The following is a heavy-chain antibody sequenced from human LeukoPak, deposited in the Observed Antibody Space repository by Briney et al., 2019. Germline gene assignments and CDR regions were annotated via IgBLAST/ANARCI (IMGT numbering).Heavy chain of an antibody. V-gene: IGHV3-53*01. CDR2: IYSGGST. J-gene: IGHJ4*02. CDR1: GFTVTNNY. D-gene: IGHD3-10*01. CDR3: AKGGYYYGSGSLDYFDY. Sequence: GGSLRLSCAASGFTVTNNYMSWVRQAPGKGLEWVSVIYSGGSTYYADSVKGRFTISRDKSKNTLYLQMNSLRAEDTAVYYCAKGGYYYGSGSLDYFDYWGQGTLVTVSS.